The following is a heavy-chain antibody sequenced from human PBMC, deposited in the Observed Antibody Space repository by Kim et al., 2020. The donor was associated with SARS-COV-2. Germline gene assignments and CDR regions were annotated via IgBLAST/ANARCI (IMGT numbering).Heavy chain of an antibody. CDR1: GFTFSSYA. CDR3: AKVVRKVTTTYYYFDY. J-gene: IGHJ4*02. CDR2: ISGSGGST. V-gene: IGHV3-23*01. Sequence: GGSLRLSCAASGFTFSSYAMSWVRQAPGKGLEWVSAISGSGGSTYYADSVKGRFTISRDNSKNTLYLQMNSLRAEDTAVYYCAKVVRKVTTTYYYFDYWGQGTLVTVSS. D-gene: IGHD2-21*02.